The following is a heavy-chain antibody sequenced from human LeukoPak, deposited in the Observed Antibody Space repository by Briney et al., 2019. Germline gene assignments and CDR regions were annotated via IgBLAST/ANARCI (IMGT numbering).Heavy chain of an antibody. CDR3: ARADYGGNLFFDY. CDR1: GFTLSSYW. V-gene: IGHV3-7*04. CDR2: IKQDGSEI. J-gene: IGHJ4*02. D-gene: IGHD4-23*01. Sequence: GGSLRLSCAASGFTLSSYWMSWVRQAPGKGLEWVANIKQDGSEINYVDSVKGRFTIARDNAKNSMLLQMNSLRAEDTAVYYCARADYGGNLFFDYWGQGALVTVSS.